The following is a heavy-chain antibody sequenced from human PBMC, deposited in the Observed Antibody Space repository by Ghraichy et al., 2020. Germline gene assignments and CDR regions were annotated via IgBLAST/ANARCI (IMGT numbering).Heavy chain of an antibody. CDR1: GGSISNSNW. Sequence: SQTLSRTCAVSGGSISNSNWWSWVRQPPGKGLEWIGKIYETGSPNYIPSLKSRVTISIDKSKNQFSLDLTSVTAADTAVYFCARGLGDYYYYGMDVWGQGTTVTVSS. CDR2: IYETGSP. D-gene: IGHD2-21*01. J-gene: IGHJ6*02. V-gene: IGHV4-4*02. CDR3: ARGLGDYYYYGMDV.